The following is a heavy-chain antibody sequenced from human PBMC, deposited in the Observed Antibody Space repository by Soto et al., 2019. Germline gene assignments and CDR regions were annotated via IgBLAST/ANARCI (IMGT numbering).Heavy chain of an antibody. CDR3: ARDPAIVVVVAATRYYYGMDV. V-gene: IGHV3-33*01. J-gene: IGHJ6*02. CDR1: GFTFSSYG. CDR2: IWYDGSNK. D-gene: IGHD2-15*01. Sequence: QVQLVESGGGVVQPGRSLRLSCAASGFTFSSYGMHWVRQAPGKGLEWVAVIWYDGSNKYYVDSVKGRFTISRDNSKNTLYLQMNSLRAEDTAVYYCARDPAIVVVVAATRYYYGMDVWGQGTTVTVSS.